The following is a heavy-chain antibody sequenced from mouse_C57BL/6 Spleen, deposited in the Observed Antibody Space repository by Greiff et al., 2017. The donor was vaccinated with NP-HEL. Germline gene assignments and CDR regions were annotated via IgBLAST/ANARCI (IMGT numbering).Heavy chain of an antibody. CDR1: GFTFTDYY. Sequence: VQLKESGGGLVQPGGSLSLSCAASGFTFTDYYMSWVRQPPGKALEWLGFIRNKANGYTTEYSASVKGRFTISRDNSQSILYLQMNALRAEDSATYYCARYMDYGSSSYYYAMDYWGQGTSVTVSS. CDR2: IRNKANGYTT. CDR3: ARYMDYGSSSYYYAMDY. D-gene: IGHD1-1*01. V-gene: IGHV7-3*01. J-gene: IGHJ4*01.